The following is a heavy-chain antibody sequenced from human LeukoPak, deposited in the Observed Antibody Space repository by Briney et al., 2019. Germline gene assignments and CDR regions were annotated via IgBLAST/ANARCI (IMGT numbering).Heavy chain of an antibody. Sequence: GGSLRLSCTASGLTFSTSGFNWVRQAPAKGLEWVASIGPTGSDRYHADSIKGRFTISRDNANNFLYLQRNSLRAEDTAVYYCATETNGRHSDYWGQGTLLTVSS. CDR1: GLTFSTSG. D-gene: IGHD1-14*01. CDR2: IGPTGSDR. CDR3: ATETNGRHSDY. V-gene: IGHV3-21*06. J-gene: IGHJ4*02.